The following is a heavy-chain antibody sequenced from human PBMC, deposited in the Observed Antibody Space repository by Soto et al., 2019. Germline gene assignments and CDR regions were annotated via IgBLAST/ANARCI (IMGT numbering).Heavy chain of an antibody. D-gene: IGHD3-16*01. CDR1: GFTFSSYS. J-gene: IGHJ5*02. Sequence: EVQLVESGGGLVKPGGSLRLSCAASGFTFSSYSMNWVRQAPGKGLELVSSISNSSSYIYYADSVKCRFNISRDNAKNSLYLQMNSRRADDTAGYYCARDLDYDLTSCANWFDPWGQGTLVTVSS. CDR2: ISNSSSYI. CDR3: ARDLDYDLTSCANWFDP. V-gene: IGHV3-21*01.